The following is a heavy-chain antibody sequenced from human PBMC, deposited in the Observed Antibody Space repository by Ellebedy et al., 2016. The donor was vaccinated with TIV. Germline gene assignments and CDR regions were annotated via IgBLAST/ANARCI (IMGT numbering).Heavy chain of an antibody. V-gene: IGHV1-69*13. CDR2: LIPMYGKT. CDR1: GFTFSRYA. Sequence: AASVNVSCKPSGFTFSRYAVRWVRQAPGQGLAWMGTLIPMYGKTHYAQKLQGRVTIAADESTNTAFMELSSLKSEDTAIYYCARGEYRNWFDPWGQGTLVTVSS. J-gene: IGHJ5*02. D-gene: IGHD3-10*01. CDR3: ARGEYRNWFDP.